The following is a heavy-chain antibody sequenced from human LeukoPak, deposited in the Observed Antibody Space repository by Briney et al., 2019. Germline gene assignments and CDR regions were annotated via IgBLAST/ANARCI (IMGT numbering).Heavy chain of an antibody. CDR1: GFTFSSYS. V-gene: IGHV3-48*02. CDR3: ARGYYYGSGSPSY. D-gene: IGHD3-10*01. J-gene: IGHJ4*02. Sequence: TGGSLRLSCAASGFTFSSYSMGWVRQAPGRGLEWVSFVSNTGGAKYYADSAKGRFTISRDNAHNSLYLQMNSLRDEDSALYYCARGYYYGSGSPSYWGQGTLVTVSS. CDR2: VSNTGGAK.